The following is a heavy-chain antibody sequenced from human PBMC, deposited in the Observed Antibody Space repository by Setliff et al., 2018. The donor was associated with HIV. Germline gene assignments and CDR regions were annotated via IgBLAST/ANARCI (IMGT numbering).Heavy chain of an antibody. D-gene: IGHD3-22*01. J-gene: IGHJ6*04. Sequence: TLSLTCTVSGPPIDVGSFFWTWIRQSAGRGLEWIGHMSASGSAKYNPTLQSRVTLSVDPSNNQFSLNLTSVTAADTAVYYCARGREVIRDTYYSYFYMDVWSRGTPVTVSS. V-gene: IGHV4-61*09. CDR2: MSASGSA. CDR3: ARGREVIRDTYYSYFYMDV. CDR1: GPPIDVGSFF.